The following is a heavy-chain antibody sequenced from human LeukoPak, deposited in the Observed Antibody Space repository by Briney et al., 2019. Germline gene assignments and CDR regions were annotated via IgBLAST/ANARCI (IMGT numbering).Heavy chain of an antibody. CDR1: GGSISSYY. CDR2: IYNSGST. Sequence: PSETLSLTCTVSGGSISSYYWSWIRQPAGKGLEWIGRIYNSGSTNYNPSLKSRVTMSVDTSKNQFSLKLSSVTAADTAVYYCARDVAVVPAAMVGGVFDYWGQGTLVTVSS. V-gene: IGHV4-4*07. CDR3: ARDVAVVPAAMVGGVFDY. D-gene: IGHD2-2*01. J-gene: IGHJ4*02.